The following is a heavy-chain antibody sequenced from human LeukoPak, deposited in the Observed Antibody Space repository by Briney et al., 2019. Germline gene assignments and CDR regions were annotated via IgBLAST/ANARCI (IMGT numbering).Heavy chain of an antibody. D-gene: IGHD2-2*01. CDR1: GYSISSGYY. Sequence: PSETLSPTCTVSGYSISSGYYWGWIRQPPGKGLEWIGSIYHSGSTYYNPSLKSRVTISVDTSKDQFSLKLSSVTAADTAVYYCASLPAATYFDYWGQGTLVTVSS. CDR3: ASLPAATYFDY. V-gene: IGHV4-38-2*02. CDR2: IYHSGST. J-gene: IGHJ4*02.